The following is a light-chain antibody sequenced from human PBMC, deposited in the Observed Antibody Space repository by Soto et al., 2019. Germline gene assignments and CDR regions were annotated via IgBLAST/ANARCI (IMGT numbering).Light chain of an antibody. CDR1: QSISNL. Sequence: DIQMTQSPSTLSASVGDRVTITCRASQSISNLLAWYQQKPGRAPKLLIYKASTLESGVPSRFSGSGSGTEFTLTISSLQPDDFATYYCQHWTFGQGTKVEVK. CDR2: KAS. V-gene: IGKV1-5*03. J-gene: IGKJ1*01. CDR3: QHWT.